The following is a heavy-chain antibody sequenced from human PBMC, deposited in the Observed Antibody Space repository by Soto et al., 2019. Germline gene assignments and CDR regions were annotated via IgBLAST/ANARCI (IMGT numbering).Heavy chain of an antibody. CDR3: ARASDCSSPSRLFRPHV. J-gene: IGHJ6*02. Sequence: PGGSLRLSCVGSGFTFTTSAMTWVRQGPGKGLEWVASISGGSSYIFYGDSVQGRFTISRDNAKNSLFLQMTGLKVEDTGVYFCARASDCSSPSRLFRPHVWGQGTKVTVSS. CDR2: ISGGSSYI. CDR1: GFTFTTSA. D-gene: IGHD2-2*01. V-gene: IGHV3-21*06.